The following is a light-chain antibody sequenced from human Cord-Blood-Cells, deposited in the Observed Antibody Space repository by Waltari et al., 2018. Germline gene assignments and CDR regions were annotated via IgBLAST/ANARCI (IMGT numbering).Light chain of an antibody. J-gene: IGLJ1*01. CDR2: EGS. CDR1: SSDVGSYNL. Sequence: QSALTQPDSVSGSPGPSIPLSCSGTSSDVGSYNLVSWYQQHQGKAPKLMIYEGSKRPSGVSNRFSGSKSGNTASLTISGLQAEDEADYYCCSYAGSFYVFGTGTKVTVL. V-gene: IGLV2-23*01. CDR3: CSYAGSFYV.